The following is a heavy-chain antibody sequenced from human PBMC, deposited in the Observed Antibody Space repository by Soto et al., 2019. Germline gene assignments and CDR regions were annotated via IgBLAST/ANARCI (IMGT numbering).Heavy chain of an antibody. CDR2: ISANGRGT. D-gene: IGHD3-22*01. CDR1: GFSFSTYP. Sequence: EVQLLESGGGLVQPGGSRRLSCATPGFSFSTYPMSWVRQAPGKGLEWVTAISANGRGTSYADSVKGRFTILRDNSKNTLYLQMNSLRAEDTAVYFCVKKRSYDRSNYDHFDYWGQGTLVTVSS. CDR3: VKKRSYDRSNYDHFDY. V-gene: IGHV3-23*01. J-gene: IGHJ4*02.